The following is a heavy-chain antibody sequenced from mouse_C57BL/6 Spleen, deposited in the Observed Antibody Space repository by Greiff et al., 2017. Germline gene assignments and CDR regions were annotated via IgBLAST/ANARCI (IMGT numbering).Heavy chain of an antibody. D-gene: IGHD1-1*01. CDR2: IYPGDGDT. CDR1: GYAFSSSW. CDR3: ARELITTRGCAY. Sequence: QVQLKESGPELVKPGASVKISCKASGYAFSSSWMNWVKQRPGKGLEWIGRIYPGDGDTNYNGKFKGKATLTADKSSSTAYMQLSSLTSEDSAVYVCARELITTRGCAYWGQGTLVTVSA. V-gene: IGHV1-82*01. J-gene: IGHJ3*01.